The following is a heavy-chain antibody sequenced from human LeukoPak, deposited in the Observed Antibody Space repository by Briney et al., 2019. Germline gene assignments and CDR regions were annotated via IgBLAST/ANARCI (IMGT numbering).Heavy chain of an antibody. Sequence: GGSLRLSCAASGFAFSSYSMNWVRQAPGKGLEWVSSISSSSNAIYYADSVKGRFTISRDNAKNSLYLQMNNLRAEDTAVYYCASRRVGTTYFFDSWGQGSLVTVSS. CDR2: ISSSSNAI. D-gene: IGHD1-26*01. CDR1: GFAFSSYS. CDR3: ASRRVGTTYFFDS. J-gene: IGHJ4*02. V-gene: IGHV3-48*01.